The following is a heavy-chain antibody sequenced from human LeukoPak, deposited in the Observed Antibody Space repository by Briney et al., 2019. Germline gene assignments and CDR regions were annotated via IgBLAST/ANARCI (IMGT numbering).Heavy chain of an antibody. J-gene: IGHJ4*02. CDR3: AKNSFYYDSRSYFFDY. CDR1: GSTVSSYG. Sequence: GGSLRLSCAAAGSTVSSYGMSWVRQPRGKGLEWASIISGGGGRTSYAASVEGRFTISRDITKTPLYLQMNMLRAEDTAVYYCAKNSFYYDSRSYFFDYWRQGPLVTLSS. D-gene: IGHD3-10*01. V-gene: IGHV3-23*01. CDR2: ISGGGGRT.